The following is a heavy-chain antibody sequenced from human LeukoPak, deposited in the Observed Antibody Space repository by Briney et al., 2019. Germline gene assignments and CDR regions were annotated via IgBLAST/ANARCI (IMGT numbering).Heavy chain of an antibody. V-gene: IGHV3-74*01. CDR1: GFTFSSYW. D-gene: IGHD1-26*01. J-gene: IGHJ4*02. CDR2: INSDGSST. CDR3: ARDTSARWELQSYSDY. Sequence: GGSLRLSCAASGFTFSSYWMHWVRQAPGKGLVWVSRINSDGSSTSYADSVKGRFTISRDNAKNTLYLQMNSLRAEDTAVYYCARDTSARWELQSYSDYWGQGTLVTVSS.